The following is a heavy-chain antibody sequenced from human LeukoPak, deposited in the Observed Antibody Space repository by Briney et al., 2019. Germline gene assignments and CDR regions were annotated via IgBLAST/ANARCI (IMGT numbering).Heavy chain of an antibody. CDR3: PKDFATGYKYYYYGMDV. CDR2: ISYDGSKK. Sequence: GRSLRLSCAAPGFTFSSYGMHWVRQAPGKGLEWVAVISYDGSKKYYADSVKGRVTISKKNSKNTLYLQMNRLRAENRAVYSCPKDFATGYKYYYYGMDVWGKGPTVTVP. J-gene: IGHJ6*04. D-gene: IGHD3-9*01. V-gene: IGHV3-30*18. CDR1: GFTFSSYG.